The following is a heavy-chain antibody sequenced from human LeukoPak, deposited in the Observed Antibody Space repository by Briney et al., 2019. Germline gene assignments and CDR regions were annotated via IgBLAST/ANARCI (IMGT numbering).Heavy chain of an antibody. D-gene: IGHD2-15*01. CDR2: IRSDGSNK. CDR1: GFSFSSYG. J-gene: IGHJ6*03. CDR3: AKNGDRGAYCTGGTCYPYFYYYMDV. Sequence: GGSLRLSCAASGFSFSSYGMHWVRQAPGKGLEWMAFIRSDGSNKYYADSVKGRFTISRDNSKNTLYLQMNSLRAEDTAIYYCAKNGDRGAYCTGGTCYPYFYYYMDVWGKGTTVTI. V-gene: IGHV3-30*02.